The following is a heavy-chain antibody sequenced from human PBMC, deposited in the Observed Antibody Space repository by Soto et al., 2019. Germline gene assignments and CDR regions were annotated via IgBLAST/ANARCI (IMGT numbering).Heavy chain of an antibody. CDR1: GLTFSHHG. Sequence: QAQLVESGGGVVQPGRSLKLSCAASGLTFSHHGMHWVRQAPGKGLEWVAIIWYDGSNQYYADSVKGRFTISRDNSKNTLYVQINRLRVENTAVYFCARDGGYCSGGTCFLTGEFDHWGQGTLVTVAS. CDR2: IWYDGSNQ. D-gene: IGHD2-15*01. J-gene: IGHJ4*02. V-gene: IGHV3-33*01. CDR3: ARDGGYCSGGTCFLTGEFDH.